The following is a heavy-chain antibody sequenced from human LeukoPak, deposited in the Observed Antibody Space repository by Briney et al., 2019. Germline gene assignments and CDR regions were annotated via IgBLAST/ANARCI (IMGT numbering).Heavy chain of an antibody. CDR3: ARGLRDRYGMDV. Sequence: GGSLRLSCAASGFTFDTYWMHWVRHAPGKGLVWVSRIHRDGNNINYADFVQGRFTVSRDNAKNTLYLQMHSLRVEDTAMYYCARGLRDRYGMDVWGQGTTVTVSS. J-gene: IGHJ6*02. V-gene: IGHV3-74*01. CDR2: IHRDGNNI. CDR1: GFTFDTYW.